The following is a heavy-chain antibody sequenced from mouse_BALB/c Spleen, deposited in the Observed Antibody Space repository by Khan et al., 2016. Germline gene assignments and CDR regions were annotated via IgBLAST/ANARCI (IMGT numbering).Heavy chain of an antibody. V-gene: IGHV5-17*02. Sequence: EVELVESGGGLVQPGGSRKLSCAASGFTFSSFGMHWVRQAPEKGLEWVAYISSGSSTIYYADTVKGRFTIPRDNPKNTLFLQMTSLRSEDTAMYYCARSRPYYAMDYWGQGTSVTVSS. CDR1: GFTFSSFG. CDR2: ISSGSSTI. J-gene: IGHJ4*01. CDR3: ARSRPYYAMDY.